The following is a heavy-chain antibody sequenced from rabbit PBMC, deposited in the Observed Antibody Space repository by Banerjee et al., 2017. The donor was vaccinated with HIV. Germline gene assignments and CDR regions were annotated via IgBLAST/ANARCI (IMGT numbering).Heavy chain of an antibody. J-gene: IGHJ4*01. CDR1: GSAFGTYG. CDR2: IDPVFGIT. CDR3: VREAGYAGYGDGNL. Sequence: QEQLVESGGGLARPGEPLKLPAKAPGSAFGTYGVGWSAQAPGKGLEWIGCIDPVFGITNYANSVKGRFTISRDNAQNTVFLQMTSLTAADTATYFCVREAGYAGYGDGNLWGQGTLVTVS. D-gene: IGHD6-1*01. V-gene: IGHV1S47*01.